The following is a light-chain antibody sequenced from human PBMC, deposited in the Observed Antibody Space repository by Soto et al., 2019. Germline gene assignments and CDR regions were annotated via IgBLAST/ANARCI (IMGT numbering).Light chain of an antibody. J-gene: IGKJ4*01. CDR1: QSVSRN. CDR3: QQYNNRPLLT. Sequence: EIVMTQFPATLSVSTGERATLSCRASQSVSRNLAWYQQKPGQAPRLLIYGASTRATGIPARFSGSGSGTEFTLTISSLQSDDCAVYYCQQYNNRPLLTFGGGTKVECK. V-gene: IGKV3D-15*01. CDR2: GAS.